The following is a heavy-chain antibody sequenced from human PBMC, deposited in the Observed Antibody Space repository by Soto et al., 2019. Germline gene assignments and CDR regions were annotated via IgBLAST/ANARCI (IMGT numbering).Heavy chain of an antibody. V-gene: IGHV3-23*01. CDR3: AGMVHSYYYYYYVMDV. D-gene: IGHD2-8*01. J-gene: IGHJ6*02. Sequence: GGSLRLSCAASGFTFSSYAMSWVRQAPGKGLEWVSAISGSGGSTYYADSVKGRFTISRDNSKNTLYLQMNSLRAEDTAVYYCAGMVHSYYYYYYVMDVWGQGTTVTVSS. CDR1: GFTFSSYA. CDR2: ISGSGGST.